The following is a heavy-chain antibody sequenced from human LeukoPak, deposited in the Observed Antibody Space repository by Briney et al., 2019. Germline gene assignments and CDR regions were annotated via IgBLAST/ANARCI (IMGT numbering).Heavy chain of an antibody. V-gene: IGHV3-11*06. CDR1: GFTFSDYY. D-gene: IGHD5-18*01. Sequence: PGGSLRLSCAASGFTFSDYYMSWIRQAPGKGLEWVSYISSSSSYTNYADSVKGRFTISRDNAKNSLYLQMNSLRAEDTAVYYCTTKRGYSYGYADWGQGTLVTVSS. J-gene: IGHJ4*02. CDR2: ISSSSSYT. CDR3: TTKRGYSYGYAD.